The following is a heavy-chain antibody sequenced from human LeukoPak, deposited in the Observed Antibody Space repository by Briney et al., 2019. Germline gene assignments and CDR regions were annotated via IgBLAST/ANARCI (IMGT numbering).Heavy chain of an antibody. CDR2: IYYSGST. V-gene: IGHV4-59*01. CDR3: ARVSRALFDY. Sequence: SETLSLTCTVPGGSISSYYWSWIRQPPGKGLEWIGYIYYSGSTNYNPSLKSRVTISVDTSKNQFSLKLSSVTAADTAVYYCARVSRALFDYWGQGTLVTVSS. CDR1: GGSISSYY. J-gene: IGHJ4*02.